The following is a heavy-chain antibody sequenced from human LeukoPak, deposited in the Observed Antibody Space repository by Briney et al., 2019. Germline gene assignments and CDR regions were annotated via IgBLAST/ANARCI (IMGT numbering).Heavy chain of an antibody. Sequence: SETLSLTCTVSGGSISSSSYYWGWIRQPPGKGLEWIGSIYYSGSTYYNPSLKSRVTISVDTSKNQFSLKLSSVTAADTAVYYCARGSGEWLYEYYFDYWGQGTLVTVSS. CDR1: GGSISSSSYY. J-gene: IGHJ4*02. D-gene: IGHD3-3*01. V-gene: IGHV4-39*01. CDR3: ARGSGEWLYEYYFDY. CDR2: IYYSGST.